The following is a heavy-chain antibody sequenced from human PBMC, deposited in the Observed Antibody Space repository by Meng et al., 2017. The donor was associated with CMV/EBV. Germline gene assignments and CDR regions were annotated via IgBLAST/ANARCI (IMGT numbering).Heavy chain of an antibody. J-gene: IGHJ4*02. CDR2: LNEDWTFT. CDR3: GRDLTGERDQ. D-gene: IGHD7-27*01. V-gene: IGHV3-74*03. Sequence: GQLVEVGGGLVLPGGSLGLSCADSGFTFSGYWMHWVRQVPGKGLVWVSRLNEDWTFTSYADSVKGRFTISRDNAKNTLYLQMNSLRVDDSGVYYCGRDLTGERDQWGQGTLVTVSS. CDR1: GFTFSGYW.